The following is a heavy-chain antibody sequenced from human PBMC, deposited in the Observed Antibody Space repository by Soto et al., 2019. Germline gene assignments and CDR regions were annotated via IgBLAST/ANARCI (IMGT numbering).Heavy chain of an antibody. J-gene: IGHJ3*02. CDR3: AKDSPWIEAVAGNDAFDI. Sequence: GGSLRLSCAASGFTFSSYAMSWVRQAPGKGLEWVSAISGSGGSTYYADSVKGRFTISRDNSKNTLYLQMNSLRAEDTAVYYCAKDSPWIEAVAGNDAFDIWGQGTMVTVSS. CDR2: ISGSGGST. D-gene: IGHD6-19*01. V-gene: IGHV3-23*01. CDR1: GFTFSSYA.